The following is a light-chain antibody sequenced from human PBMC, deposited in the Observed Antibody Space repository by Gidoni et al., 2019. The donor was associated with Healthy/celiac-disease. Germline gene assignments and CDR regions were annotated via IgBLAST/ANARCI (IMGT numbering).Light chain of an antibody. V-gene: IGKV1-13*02. CDR1: QGISSA. J-gene: IGKJ2*01. CDR2: DAS. Sequence: IQLTQSPSSLSASVGDRVTITCRASQGISSALAWDQQKPGKAPKLLIYDASSLESGVPSRFSGSGSGTDFTLTISSLQPEDFATYYCQQFNSYPYTFGQGTKLEIK. CDR3: QQFNSYPYT.